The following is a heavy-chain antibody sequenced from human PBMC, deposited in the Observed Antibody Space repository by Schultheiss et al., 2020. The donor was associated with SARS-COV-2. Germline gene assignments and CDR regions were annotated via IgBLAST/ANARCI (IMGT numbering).Heavy chain of an antibody. Sequence: ASVKVSCKASGYTFTDYGFSWVRQAPGQGLEWMGWISAYNGNTNYAQKLQGRVTMTTDTSTSTAYMELRSLRSDDTAVYYCARAHRNSGWYDPNYFDYWGQGTLVTVSS. CDR2: ISAYNGNT. CDR1: GYTFTDYG. J-gene: IGHJ4*02. CDR3: ARAHRNSGWYDPNYFDY. D-gene: IGHD6-19*01. V-gene: IGHV1-18*01.